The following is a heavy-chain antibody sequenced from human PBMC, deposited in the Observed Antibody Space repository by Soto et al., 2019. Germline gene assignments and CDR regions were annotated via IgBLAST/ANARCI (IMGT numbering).Heavy chain of an antibody. CDR2: IYYSGST. Sequence: SETLSLTCTVSGGSISSYYWSWIRQPPGKGLEWIGYIYYSGSTNYNPSLKSRVTISVDTSKKQFSLKLSSVTAADTAVYYCARAGRRYSSGWYEDYWGQGTLVTVSS. CDR1: GGSISSYY. CDR3: ARAGRRYSSGWYEDY. J-gene: IGHJ4*02. V-gene: IGHV4-59*01. D-gene: IGHD6-19*01.